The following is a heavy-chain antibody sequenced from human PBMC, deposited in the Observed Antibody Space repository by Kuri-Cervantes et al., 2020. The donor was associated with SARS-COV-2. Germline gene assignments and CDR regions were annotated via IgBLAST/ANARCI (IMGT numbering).Heavy chain of an antibody. Sequence: AAAKVSCKASGYSFTGYYMHGVRQAPGQGVEWMGWYNTNSGGANYAQKFQGRVTMTRDTSISTAYLELSRLRSGDTAVYYCARVRYIVGATETYYFDYWGQGTLVTVSS. CDR3: ARVRYIVGATETYYFDY. V-gene: IGHV1-2*02. CDR1: GYSFTGYY. CDR2: YNTNSGGA. D-gene: IGHD1-26*01. J-gene: IGHJ4*02.